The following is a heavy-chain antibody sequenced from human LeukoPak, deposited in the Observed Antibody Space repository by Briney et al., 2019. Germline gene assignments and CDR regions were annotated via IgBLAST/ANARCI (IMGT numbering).Heavy chain of an antibody. D-gene: IGHD3-22*01. J-gene: IGHJ4*02. CDR2: ISWNSGSI. CDR1: GFTFDDYA. V-gene: IGHV3-9*01. Sequence: GGSLRLSCAASGFTFDDYAMHWVRHAPGKGLEWVSGISWNSGSIGYADSVKGRFTISRDNAKNSLYLQMNSLRAEDTALYYCAKSSGYYYDSSGYYLDYWGQGTLVTVSS. CDR3: AKSSGYYYDSSGYYLDY.